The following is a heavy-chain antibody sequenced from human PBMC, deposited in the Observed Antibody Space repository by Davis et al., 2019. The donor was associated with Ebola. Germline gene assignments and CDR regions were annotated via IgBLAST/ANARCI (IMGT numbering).Heavy chain of an antibody. V-gene: IGHV4-4*07. CDR3: AREGNYYYNAMDV. J-gene: IGHJ6*02. CDR2: IYASGST. Sequence: PSETLSLTCTVSGGSISSYYWSWIRQPAGKGLEWIGRIYASGSTDYNPSLKSRVTMSVDTSKNQFSLKLSSVTAADTAVYYCAREGNYYYNAMDVWGQGTTITVSS. CDR1: GGSISSYY.